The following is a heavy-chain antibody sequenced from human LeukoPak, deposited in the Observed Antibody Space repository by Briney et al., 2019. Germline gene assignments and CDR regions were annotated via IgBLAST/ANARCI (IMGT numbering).Heavy chain of an antibody. CDR2: IYYSGST. Sequence: SETLSLTCTVSGGSISSYYWSWIRQPPGKGLEWIGYIYYSGSTNYNPSLKSRVTISVDTSKNQFSLKLSSVTAADTAVYYCARQNSMTGYGYWGQGTLVTVSS. J-gene: IGHJ4*02. V-gene: IGHV4-59*08. D-gene: IGHD3-9*01. CDR1: GGSISSYY. CDR3: ARQNSMTGYGY.